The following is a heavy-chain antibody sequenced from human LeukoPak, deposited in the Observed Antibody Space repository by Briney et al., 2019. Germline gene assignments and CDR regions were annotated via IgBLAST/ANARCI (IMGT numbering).Heavy chain of an antibody. V-gene: IGHV3-11*01. CDR1: GVTFSGYY. CDR2: ITSSGSTM. D-gene: IGHD2-15*01. Sequence: PGGSLRLSCAASGVTFSGYYMSWIRQAPGMGLECVSYITSSGSTMYYADSVKGRFTISRDNVKNSLYLQMNSLRADDTAVYYCVRHRGDCSGGSCYPYYFDYWAREPWSPSPQ. CDR3: VRHRGDCSGGSCYPYYFDY. J-gene: IGHJ4*02.